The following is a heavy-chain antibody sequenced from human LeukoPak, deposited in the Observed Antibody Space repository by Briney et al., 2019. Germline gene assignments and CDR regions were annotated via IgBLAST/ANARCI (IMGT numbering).Heavy chain of an antibody. CDR3: ARVGYSNSYDY. V-gene: IGHV1-8*03. D-gene: IGHD1-26*01. CDR2: MNPNTGNA. CDR1: GCTFTNFD. Sequence: ASMKVSCKASGCTFTNFDINWVRQATGQGLEWMGWMNPNTGNAGYAQKFQDRVTITWDASITTAYMDLSNPRSEDTAVYYCARVGYSNSYDYWGQGTLVTVSS. J-gene: IGHJ4*02.